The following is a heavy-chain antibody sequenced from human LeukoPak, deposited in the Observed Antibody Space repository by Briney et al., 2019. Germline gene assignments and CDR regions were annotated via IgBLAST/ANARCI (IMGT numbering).Heavy chain of an antibody. V-gene: IGHV3-30*04. D-gene: IGHD5-18*01. CDR3: ARHDRIQLWLLLDY. CDR1: GFTFSSYA. J-gene: IGHJ4*02. CDR2: IPYDGSNK. Sequence: GGSLRLSCAASGFTFSSYAMHWVRQAPGKGLEWVAVIPYDGSNKYYADSVKGRFTISRDNSKNTLYLQMNSLRAEDTAVYYCARHDRIQLWLLLDYWGQGTLVTVSS.